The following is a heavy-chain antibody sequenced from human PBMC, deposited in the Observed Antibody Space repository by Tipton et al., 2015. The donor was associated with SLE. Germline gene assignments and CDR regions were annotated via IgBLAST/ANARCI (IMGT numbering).Heavy chain of an antibody. V-gene: IGHV3-48*03. D-gene: IGHD4-11*01. J-gene: IGHJ5*01. CDR2: ISTPRDAIT. CDR3: AKGHDYSKYTWFDS. CDR1: GFAFINYE. Sequence: SLRLSCAASGFAFINYEMNWVRQAPGKGLEWISYISTPRDAITYYADSVKGRFTISRDNTKNSLDLQMNSLRAEDTAFYYCAKGHDYSKYTWFDSWGQGVLVTVSS.